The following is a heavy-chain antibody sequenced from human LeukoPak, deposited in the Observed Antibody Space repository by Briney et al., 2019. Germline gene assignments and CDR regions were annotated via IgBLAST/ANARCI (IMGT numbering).Heavy chain of an antibody. V-gene: IGHV4-61*02. Sequence: SETLSLTCTVSGGSISSGSYYWSWIRQPAGKGLEWIGRIYTSGSTDYNPSLKSRVTISVDTSKNQFSLKLSSVTAADTAVYYCARERAPGAAALNRFDPWGQGTLVTVSS. CDR1: GGSISSGSYY. CDR2: IYTSGST. CDR3: ARERAPGAAALNRFDP. J-gene: IGHJ5*02. D-gene: IGHD6-13*01.